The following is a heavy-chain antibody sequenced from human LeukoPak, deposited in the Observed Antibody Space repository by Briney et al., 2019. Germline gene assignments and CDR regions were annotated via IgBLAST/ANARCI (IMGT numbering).Heavy chain of an antibody. V-gene: IGHV1-2*04. CDR1: GYSLIGYW. CDR3: ARSGYSYDRWFDP. J-gene: IGHJ5*02. D-gene: IGHD5-18*01. CDR2: INPNSGGT. Sequence: GESLKISCKASGYSLIGYWIGWVRQAPGQGLEWMGWINPNSGGTNYAQKFQGWVTMTRDTSISTAYMELSRLRSDDTAVYYCARSGYSYDRWFDPWGQGTLVTVSS.